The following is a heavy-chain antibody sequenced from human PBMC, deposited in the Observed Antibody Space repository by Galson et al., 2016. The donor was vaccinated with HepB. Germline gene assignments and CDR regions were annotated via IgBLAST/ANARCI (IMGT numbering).Heavy chain of an antibody. Sequence: SLRLSCAASGFNFSTAWMTWVRQVPGKGLEWVGRSKDKTDGGTLDSAAPARGKGKTDGGTVDYAAPVKGRFSISRDDSKNTVYLQMNGLRTEDTAVYYCATYGSAREFDFWGQGTLVTVSS. D-gene: IGHD3-10*01. V-gene: IGHV3-15*01. CDR3: ATYGSAREFDF. CDR2: SKDKTDGGTL. CDR1: GFNFSTAW. J-gene: IGHJ4*02.